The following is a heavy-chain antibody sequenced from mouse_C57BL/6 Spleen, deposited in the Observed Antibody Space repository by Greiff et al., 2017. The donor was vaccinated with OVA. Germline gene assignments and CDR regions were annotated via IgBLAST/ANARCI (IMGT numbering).Heavy chain of an antibody. CDR1: GYTFTSYW. J-gene: IGHJ4*01. CDR3: AREGYGGDAMDY. Sequence: QVQLQRPGAELVRPGSSVKLSCKASGYTFTSYWMDWVKQRPGQGLEWIGNIYPSDSETHYNQKFKDKATLTVDKSSSTAYMQLSSLTSEDSAVYYCAREGYGGDAMDYWGQGTSVTVSS. CDR2: IYPSDSET. V-gene: IGHV1-61*01. D-gene: IGHD1-1*01.